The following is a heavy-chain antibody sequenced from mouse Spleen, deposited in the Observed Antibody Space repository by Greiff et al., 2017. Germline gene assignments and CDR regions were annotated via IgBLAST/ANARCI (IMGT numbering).Heavy chain of an antibody. D-gene: IGHD4-1*01. Sequence: QVQLKQPGAELVMPGASVKLSCKASGYTFTSYWMHWVKQRPGQGLEWIGEIDPSDSYTNYNQKFKGKATLTVDKSSSTAYMQLSSLTSEDSAVYYCAGRAITVTFAYWGQGTLVTVSA. CDR2: IDPSDSYT. CDR3: AGRAITVTFAY. J-gene: IGHJ3*01. CDR1: GYTFTSYW. V-gene: IGHV1-69*01.